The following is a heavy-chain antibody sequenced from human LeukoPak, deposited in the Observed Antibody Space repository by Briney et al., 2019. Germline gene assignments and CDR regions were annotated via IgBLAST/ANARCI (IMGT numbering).Heavy chain of an antibody. Sequence: GGSLRLSCAASGFTFSNYAMSWVRQAPGKGLEWVSSISGSGCTTYYADSVKGRFTISRGNSKNTLYLQMNNLRAEDTAVYYCAKGTGWRDGYNFDYWGQGTLVTVSS. D-gene: IGHD5-24*01. V-gene: IGHV3-23*01. CDR3: AKGTGWRDGYNFDY. CDR1: GFTFSNYA. CDR2: ISGSGCTT. J-gene: IGHJ4*02.